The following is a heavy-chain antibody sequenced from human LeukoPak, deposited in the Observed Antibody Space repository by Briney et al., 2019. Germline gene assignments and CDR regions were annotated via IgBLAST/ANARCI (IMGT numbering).Heavy chain of an antibody. J-gene: IGHJ4*02. CDR1: GYTFTSYA. Sequence: ASVKVSCKASGYTFTSYAMHWVRQAPGQRLEWMGWINAGNGNTKYSQKFQGRVTITRDTSASTAYMEPSSLRSEDTAVYYCARGIAVAGTAVNYFDYWGQGTLVTVSS. CDR2: INAGNGNT. CDR3: ARGIAVAGTAVNYFDY. V-gene: IGHV1-3*01. D-gene: IGHD6-19*01.